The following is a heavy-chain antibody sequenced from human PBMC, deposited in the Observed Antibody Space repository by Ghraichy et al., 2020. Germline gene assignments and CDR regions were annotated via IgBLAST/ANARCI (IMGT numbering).Heavy chain of an antibody. D-gene: IGHD4-23*01. J-gene: IGHJ6*02. CDR3: ARGSRVVRFFYYDGMDV. CDR2: ITSSSRTI. Sequence: GGSLRLSCVGSGFTLSGYSMNWVRQSPGKGLEWVSYITSSSRTISYADSVKGRFTISRDNAQNSLYLQMNSLRDEGTAVYYCARGSRVVRFFYYDGMDVWGQGTTVTVSS. V-gene: IGHV3-48*02. CDR1: GFTLSGYS.